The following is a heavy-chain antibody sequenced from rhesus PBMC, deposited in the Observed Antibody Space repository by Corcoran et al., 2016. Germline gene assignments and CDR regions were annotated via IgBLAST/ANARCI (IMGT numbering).Heavy chain of an antibody. CDR2: ISNGGGST. Sequence: EVQLVESGGGLAKPGGSLRLSCAAFGFPFSDYDMDWGRQAPGKGVEWVSRISNGGGSTWYADSVKGRFTISRENAKNTLYFQMNSLRAEDTAVYYCASLRLIAAGPDRFDVWGPGVLVTVSS. CDR3: ASLRLIAAGPDRFDV. CDR1: GFPFSDYD. D-gene: IGHD6-13*01. J-gene: IGHJ5-1*01. V-gene: IGHV3-178*01.